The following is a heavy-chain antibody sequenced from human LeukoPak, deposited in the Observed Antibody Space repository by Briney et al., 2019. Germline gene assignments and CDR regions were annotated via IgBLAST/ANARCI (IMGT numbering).Heavy chain of an antibody. CDR2: INPNSGGT. D-gene: IGHD6-6*01. J-gene: IGHJ6*03. V-gene: IGHV1-2*02. CDR3: ARVVFGSIAALPYYYYYMDV. Sequence: ASVKVSCKASGYTFTGYYMHWVRQAPGQGLEWMGWINPNSGGTNYAQKFQGRVTMTRDTSISTAYMELSRLRSDDTAVYYCARVVFGSIAALPYYYYYMDVWGKGTTVTVSS. CDR1: GYTFTGYY.